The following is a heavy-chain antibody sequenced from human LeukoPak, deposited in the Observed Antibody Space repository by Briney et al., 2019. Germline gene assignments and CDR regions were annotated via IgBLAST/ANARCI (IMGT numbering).Heavy chain of an antibody. Sequence: PSETLSLTCTVSGGSISSYYWSWIRQPPGKGLEWIGNIHYSGSTNYNPSLKSRVTISVDTSKNQFSLKLSSVTAADTAVYYCASGYDFWSGSHAFDIWGQGTMVTVSS. V-gene: IGHV4-59*12. J-gene: IGHJ3*02. CDR2: IHYSGST. CDR1: GGSISSYY. CDR3: ASGYDFWSGSHAFDI. D-gene: IGHD3-3*01.